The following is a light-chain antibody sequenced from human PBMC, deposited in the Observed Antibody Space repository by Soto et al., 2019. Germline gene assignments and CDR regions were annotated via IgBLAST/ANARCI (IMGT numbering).Light chain of an antibody. CDR3: LQHYKYPHT. CDR2: TVS. Sequence: AIQMTQSPSSLSASVGDRVTITCRASQVIGNDLGWYQQKPGKAPNLLIYTVSSVQSGVPSRFSGSGSGTDFTLTISNLQPEDFATYYCLQHYKYPHTFGQGTKVEIK. J-gene: IGKJ2*01. V-gene: IGKV1-6*01. CDR1: QVIGND.